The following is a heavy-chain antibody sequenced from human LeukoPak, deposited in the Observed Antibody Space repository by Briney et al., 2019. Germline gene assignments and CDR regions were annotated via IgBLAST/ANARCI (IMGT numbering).Heavy chain of an antibody. J-gene: IGHJ4*02. CDR3: AKDAAGDYDILTGYDY. V-gene: IGHV3-23*01. CDR2: ISGSGGST. Sequence: QAGGSLRLSCAASGFTFSSYAMTWVRQAPGKGLEWVSAISGSGGSTYYADSVKGRFTISRDNSKNTLYLQMSSLRAEDTAVYYCAKDAAGDYDILTGYDYWGQGTLVTVSS. D-gene: IGHD3-9*01. CDR1: GFTFSSYA.